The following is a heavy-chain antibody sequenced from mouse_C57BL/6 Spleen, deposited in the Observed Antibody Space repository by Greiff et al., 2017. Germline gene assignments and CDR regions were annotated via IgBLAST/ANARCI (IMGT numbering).Heavy chain of an antibody. V-gene: IGHV5-6*01. CDR3: ASNYDAMDY. J-gene: IGHJ4*01. CDR1: GFTFSSYG. Sequence: EVKLVESGGDLVKPGGSLKLSCAASGFTFSSYGMSWVRQTPDKRLEWVATISSGGSYTYYPDSVKGRFTISRDTAKNTLYLQMSSLKSEDTAMYYCASNYDAMDYWGQGTSVTVSS. CDR2: ISSGGSYT.